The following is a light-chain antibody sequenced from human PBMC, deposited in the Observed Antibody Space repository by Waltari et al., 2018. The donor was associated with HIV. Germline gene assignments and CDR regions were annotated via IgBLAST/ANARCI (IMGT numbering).Light chain of an antibody. CDR2: DNK. V-gene: IGLV1-51*01. CDR3: GTWDSSLSLWV. J-gene: IGLJ3*02. Sequence: QSVLTQPPSVSAAPGQKVTISCSGSSSNIGNNSVSWYQQLPGTAPKLLIYDNKKRPSGIPDRFSGSKSGTSATLGITGLQTGDEADYYCGTWDSSLSLWVFGGGTKLTVL. CDR1: SSNIGNNS.